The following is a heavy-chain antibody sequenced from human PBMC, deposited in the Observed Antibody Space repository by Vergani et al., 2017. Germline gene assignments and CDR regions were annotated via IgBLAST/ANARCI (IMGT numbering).Heavy chain of an antibody. CDR2: IYHSGST. J-gene: IGHJ5*02. CDR3: ARETRITIVGVPTSNWFDP. V-gene: IGHV4-4*03. D-gene: IGHD3-3*01. CDR1: GGSISSSNW. Sequence: QVQLQESGPGLVKPPGTLSLTCAVSGGSISSSNWWSWVRQPPGKGLEWSGEIYHSGSTNSNPSLKSRVTISVDKSKKQFSLKLSSVTAADTAVYYCARETRITIVGVPTSNWFDPWGQGTLVTVSS.